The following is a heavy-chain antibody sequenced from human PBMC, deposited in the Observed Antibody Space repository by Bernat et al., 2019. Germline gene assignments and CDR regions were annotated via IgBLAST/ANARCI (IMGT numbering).Heavy chain of an antibody. CDR3: AKDSRPYCSSTSCYKGGNY. D-gene: IGHD2-2*02. V-gene: IGHV3-30*18. CDR2: ISYDGSNK. J-gene: IGHJ4*02. CDR1: GFTFSSYG. Sequence: QVQLVESGGGLVKPGGSLRLSCAASGFTFSSYGMHWVRQAPGKGLEWVAVISYDGSNKYYADSVKGRFTISRDNSKNTLYLQMNSLRAEDTAVYYCAKDSRPYCSSTSCYKGGNYWGQGTLVTVSS.